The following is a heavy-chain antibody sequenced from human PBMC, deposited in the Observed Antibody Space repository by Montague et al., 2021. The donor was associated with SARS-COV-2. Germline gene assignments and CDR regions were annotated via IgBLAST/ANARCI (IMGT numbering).Heavy chain of an antibody. CDR1: GGSLSTYY. CDR3: ARDRYSSGWSIHFDY. CDR2: IYYTGNT. V-gene: IGHV4-59*13. Sequence: SETLSLTCTVSGGSLSTYYWSWIRQPPGKGLEYIGYIYYTGNTNYNPSLKSRVTISANTSKNQFSLKLSSVTAADTAVYYCARDRYSSGWSIHFDYWGQGTLVAVSS. D-gene: IGHD6-19*01. J-gene: IGHJ4*02.